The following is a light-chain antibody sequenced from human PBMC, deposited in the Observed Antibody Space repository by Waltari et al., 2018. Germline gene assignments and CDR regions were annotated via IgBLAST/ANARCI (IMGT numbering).Light chain of an antibody. CDR1: SSDVGVYNY. J-gene: IGLJ1*01. V-gene: IGLV2-14*01. Sequence: QSALTQPPSVSGSPGQSITISCTGTSSDVGVYNYVSWYQQHPGKAPKVMIYEVSNRPSGVSNRFSGSKSGHTASLTISGLQAEDEADYYCFSYTSTTPSYVFGTGTKVTVL. CDR3: FSYTSTTPSYV. CDR2: EVS.